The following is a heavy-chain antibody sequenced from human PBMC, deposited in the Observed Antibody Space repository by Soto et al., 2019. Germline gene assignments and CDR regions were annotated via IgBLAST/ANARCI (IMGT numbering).Heavy chain of an antibody. CDR3: ARGKDYSYYYYYYMDV. D-gene: IGHD4-4*01. Sequence: SETLSLTCAVYGGSFSGYYWSWIRQPPGKGLEWIGEINHSGSTNYNPSLKSRVTISVDTSKNQFSLKLSSVTAADTAVYYCARGKDYSYYYYYYMDVWGKGTTVTVSS. V-gene: IGHV4-34*01. CDR1: GGSFSGYY. CDR2: INHSGST. J-gene: IGHJ6*03.